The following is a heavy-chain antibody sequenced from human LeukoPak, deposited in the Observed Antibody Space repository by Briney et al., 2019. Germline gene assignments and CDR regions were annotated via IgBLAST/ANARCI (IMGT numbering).Heavy chain of an antibody. CDR1: GYTFTGYY. Sequence: GASVKVSCKASGYTFTGYYMHWVRQAPGQGLEWMGWINPNSGGTNYAQKFQGRVTMTRDTSISTAYMELSRLRSDDTAVYYCAGNLGYYGSGSYFSQTDYWGQGTPVTVSS. J-gene: IGHJ4*02. V-gene: IGHV1-2*02. CDR2: INPNSGGT. CDR3: AGNLGYYGSGSYFSQTDY. D-gene: IGHD3-10*01.